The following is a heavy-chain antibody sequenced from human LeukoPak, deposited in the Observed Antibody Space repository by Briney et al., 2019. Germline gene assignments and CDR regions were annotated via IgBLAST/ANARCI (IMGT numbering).Heavy chain of an antibody. D-gene: IGHD4/OR15-4a*01. CDR3: ARRAGAYSHPYDY. J-gene: IGHJ4*02. CDR1: GFPFSTYS. CDR2: IYSSVT. Sequence: GGSLRLSCAASGFPFSTYSMNWVRQAPGKGLEWVSFIYSSVTHYSDSVKGRFTISRDNSRNTLFLQMNSLRAEDTAVYYCARRAGAYSHPYDYWGQGTLVTVSS. V-gene: IGHV3-53*01.